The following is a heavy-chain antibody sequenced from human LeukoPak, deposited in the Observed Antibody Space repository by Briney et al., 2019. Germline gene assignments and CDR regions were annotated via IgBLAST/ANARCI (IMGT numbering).Heavy chain of an antibody. J-gene: IGHJ4*02. CDR2: ISGSGGST. CDR1: GFTFSSYG. V-gene: IGHV3-23*01. Sequence: GGSLRLFCAASGFTFSSYGMSWVRQARGKGLEWVSAISGSGGSTYYADSAKGRFTISRDNSKNTLYLQMNSLTAEDTAVYYCAKDPVRYFDWLSNLDYWGQGNLVTVSS. D-gene: IGHD3-9*01. CDR3: AKDPVRYFDWLSNLDY.